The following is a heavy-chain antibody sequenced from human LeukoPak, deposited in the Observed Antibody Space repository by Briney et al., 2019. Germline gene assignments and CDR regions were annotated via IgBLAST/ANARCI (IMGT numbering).Heavy chain of an antibody. D-gene: IGHD1-1*01. CDR3: ARVLYNNPEDVTDC. J-gene: IGHJ4*02. V-gene: IGHV3-7*01. Sequence: PGGSLRLSCAASGFTFSDYSMSGVRQAPGKGLEWVVNINQDGSSGFSVDSVKGRFTMSRDNAKNSVFLQMNSLRVEDTAVYYCARVLYNNPEDVTDCWGQGTLVTVSS. CDR2: INQDGSSG. CDR1: GFTFSDYS.